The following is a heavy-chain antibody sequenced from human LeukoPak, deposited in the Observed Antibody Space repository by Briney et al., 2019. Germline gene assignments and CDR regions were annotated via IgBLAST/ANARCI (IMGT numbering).Heavy chain of an antibody. J-gene: IGHJ5*02. CDR2: INHSGRT. V-gene: IGHV4-34*01. D-gene: IGHD6-19*01. Sequence: PSETLSLTCVVYGGSLSDYYWTWIRQPPEKGLEWIGEINHSGRTNYNPSLKSRVTISVDSSKNQFSLKLSSVTAADTAVYYCARHGYSSGSLAWFDPWGQGTQVTVSS. CDR3: ARHGYSSGSLAWFDP. CDR1: GGSLSDYY.